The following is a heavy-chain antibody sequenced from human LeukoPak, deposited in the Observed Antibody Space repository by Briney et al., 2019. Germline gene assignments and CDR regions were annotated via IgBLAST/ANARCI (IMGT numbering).Heavy chain of an antibody. V-gene: IGHV3-48*04. CDR3: ARDSSSGWYYDYYYYMDV. D-gene: IGHD6-19*01. J-gene: IGHJ6*03. CDR1: GFTFSNHG. Sequence: GGSLRLSCAASGFTFSNHGMNWVRQAPGKGLEWVSYISSSGSTIYYADSVKGRFTISRDNAKNSLYLQMNSLRAEDTAVYYCARDSSSGWYYDYYYYMDVWGKGTTVTVSS. CDR2: ISSSGSTI.